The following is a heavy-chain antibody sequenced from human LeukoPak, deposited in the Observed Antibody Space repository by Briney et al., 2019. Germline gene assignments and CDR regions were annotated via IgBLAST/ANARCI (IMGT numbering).Heavy chain of an antibody. CDR2: ISGSGGST. D-gene: IGHD3-10*01. Sequence: SGGSLRLSCAGSGFTFSSNAMSWVRQAPGKGLEWVSAISGSGGSTYYADSVKGRFTISRDNSKNTLYLQMNSLRVEDTAVYYCAKSTTRISMIRVDYWGQGTLVTVSS. J-gene: IGHJ4*02. CDR3: AKSTTRISMIRVDY. CDR1: GFTFSSNA. V-gene: IGHV3-23*01.